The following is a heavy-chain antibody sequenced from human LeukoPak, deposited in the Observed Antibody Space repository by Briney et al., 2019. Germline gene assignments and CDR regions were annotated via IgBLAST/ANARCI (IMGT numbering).Heavy chain of an antibody. D-gene: IGHD6-19*01. Sequence: SVKVSCKASGGTFSSYAISWVRQAPGQGLEWMGGIIPTFGTANYAQKFQGRVTITTDESTSTAYMQLSSLRSEDTAVYYCARDSSGWYYFDYWGQGTLVTVSS. CDR2: IIPTFGTA. V-gene: IGHV1-69*05. CDR1: GGTFSSYA. J-gene: IGHJ4*02. CDR3: ARDSSGWYYFDY.